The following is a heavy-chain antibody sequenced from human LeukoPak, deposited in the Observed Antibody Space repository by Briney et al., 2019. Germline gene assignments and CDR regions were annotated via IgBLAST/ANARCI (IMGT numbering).Heavy chain of an antibody. CDR3: ARGGGGWGWFGGDYGMDV. CDR2: ISAYNGNT. CDR1: GYTFTSYG. D-gene: IGHD3-10*01. V-gene: IGHV1-18*01. Sequence: ASVKVSCKASGYTFTSYGISWVRQAPGQGLEWMGWISAYNGNTNYAQKLQGRVTMTTDTSTSTAYMELRSLSSDDPAVYYCARGGGGWGWFGGDYGMDVWGQGTTVTVSS. J-gene: IGHJ6*02.